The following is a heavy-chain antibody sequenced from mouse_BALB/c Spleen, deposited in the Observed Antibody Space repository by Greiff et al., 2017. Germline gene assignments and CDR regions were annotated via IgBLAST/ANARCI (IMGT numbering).Heavy chain of an antibody. D-gene: IGHD3-2*01. Sequence: EVKLMESGPELEKPGASVKISCKASGYSFTGYNMNWVKQSNGKSLEWIGNIDPYYGGTSYNQKFKGKATLTVDKSSSTAYMQLKSLTSEDSAVYYCAREKPSDSSGYAYFDYWGQGTTLTVSS. J-gene: IGHJ2*01. CDR1: GYSFTGYN. V-gene: IGHV1-39*01. CDR2: IDPYYGGT. CDR3: AREKPSDSSGYAYFDY.